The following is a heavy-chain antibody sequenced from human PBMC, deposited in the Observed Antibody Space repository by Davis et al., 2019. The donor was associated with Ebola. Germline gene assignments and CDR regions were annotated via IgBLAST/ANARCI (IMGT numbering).Heavy chain of an antibody. CDR3: ARDRLVQGVTIRAYFDY. D-gene: IGHD3-10*01. Sequence: GESLKISCAASGFTFSSYGMHWVRQAPGKGLEWVAVIWYDGSNKYYADSVKGRFTISRDNSKNTLYLQMNSLRAEDTAVYYCARDRLVQGVTIRAYFDYWGQGTLVTVSS. J-gene: IGHJ4*02. V-gene: IGHV3-33*01. CDR2: IWYDGSNK. CDR1: GFTFSSYG.